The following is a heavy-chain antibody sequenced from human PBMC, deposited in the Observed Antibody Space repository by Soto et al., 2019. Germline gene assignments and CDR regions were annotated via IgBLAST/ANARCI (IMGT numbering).Heavy chain of an antibody. Sequence: QVQLQESGPGLVEPSQTLSLTCTVSGASINSGDYYLSWIRQPPGKGLEWIGHIYHSGSTYSNPSLKSRGTISMDTSKNQFSLNLSSVTAADTAVYYCARGPSGDKVDYWGQGTLVTVSS. CDR3: ARGPSGDKVDY. V-gene: IGHV4-30-4*01. CDR1: GASINSGDYY. J-gene: IGHJ4*02. CDR2: IYHSGST. D-gene: IGHD1-26*01.